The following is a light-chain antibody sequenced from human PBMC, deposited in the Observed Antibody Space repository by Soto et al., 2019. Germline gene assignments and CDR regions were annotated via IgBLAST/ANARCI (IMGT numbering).Light chain of an antibody. J-gene: IGKJ4*01. CDR2: GAS. CDR1: QSVSSH. V-gene: IGKV3-11*01. CDR3: QQRSTWPIS. Sequence: EVVLTQVPATLSLSPGESATLSCRAKQSVSSHLALYQHNPSRPPRLLIFGASDRATGIPARFSGSGSGTDFTLTISSLEADDFAVSYFQQRSTWPISFGGGTKVEI.